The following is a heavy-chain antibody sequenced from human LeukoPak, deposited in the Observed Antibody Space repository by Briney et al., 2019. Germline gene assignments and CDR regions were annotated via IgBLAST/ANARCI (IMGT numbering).Heavy chain of an antibody. J-gene: IGHJ4*02. CDR3: ARHGGYHSPIDY. CDR1: GGSISSSSYY. V-gene: IGHV4-39*07. Sequence: SETLSLTCAVSGGSISSSSYYWGWIRQPPGKGLEWIGSIYYSGSTYYNPSLKSRVTISVDTSKNQFSLKLSSVTAADTAVYYCARHGGYHSPIDYWGQGTLVTVSS. D-gene: IGHD3-22*01. CDR2: IYYSGST.